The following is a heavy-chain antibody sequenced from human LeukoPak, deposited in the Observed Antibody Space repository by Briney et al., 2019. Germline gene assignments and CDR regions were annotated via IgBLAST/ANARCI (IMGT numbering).Heavy chain of an antibody. J-gene: IGHJ5*02. D-gene: IGHD3-22*01. V-gene: IGHV4-39*01. CDR3: ARQCYYDSSGYYCSWFDP. CDR2: IYYSGST. CDR1: GGSISSYY. Sequence: SETLSLTCTVSGGSISSYYWGWIRQPPGKGLEWIGSIYYSGSTYYNPSLKSRVTISVDTSKNQFSLKLSSVTAADTAVYYCARQCYYDSSGYYCSWFDPWGQGTLVTVSS.